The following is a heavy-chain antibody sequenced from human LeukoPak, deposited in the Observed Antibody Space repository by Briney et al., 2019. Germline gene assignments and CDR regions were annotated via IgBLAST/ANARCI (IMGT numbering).Heavy chain of an antibody. CDR2: IYPGDSDT. D-gene: IGHD6-19*01. Sequence: GESLKISCKGSGYRFTSNWIAWVRQMPGKGLEWMGSIYPGDSDTRYSPSFQGQVTISADKSITTAYLQWSSLKASDTAMYYCATPQVSGWNFDYWGQGTLVTVSS. V-gene: IGHV5-51*01. CDR1: GYRFTSNW. CDR3: ATPQVSGWNFDY. J-gene: IGHJ4*02.